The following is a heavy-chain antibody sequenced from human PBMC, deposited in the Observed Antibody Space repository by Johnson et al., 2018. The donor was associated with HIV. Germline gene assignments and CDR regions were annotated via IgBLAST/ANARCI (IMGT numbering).Heavy chain of an antibody. CDR3: AKEPRPGIVATDDAFDI. CDR1: GFTFSSYA. Sequence: QMQLVESGGGVVQPGRSLRLSCAASGFTFSSYAMHWVRQAPAKGLEWVAVISYDGSDKYYVDAVKGRLIISRDNAKNSLYLQMNSLRAEDTAVYYCAKEPRPGIVATDDAFDIWGQGTMVTVSS. CDR2: ISYDGSDK. D-gene: IGHD5-12*01. J-gene: IGHJ3*02. V-gene: IGHV3-30*04.